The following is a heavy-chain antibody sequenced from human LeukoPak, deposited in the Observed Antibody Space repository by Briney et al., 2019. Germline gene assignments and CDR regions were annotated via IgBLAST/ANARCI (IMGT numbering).Heavy chain of an antibody. D-gene: IGHD4-23*01. CDR3: AREGGNLGSWFDP. CDR2: ISSNGGST. V-gene: IGHV3-64*01. Sequence: GGSLRLSCAASGFTFSSYAMHWVRQAPGKGLEYVSAISSNGGSTYYANSVKGRLTISRDNSKNTLYLQMGSLRAEDMAVYYCAREGGNLGSWFDPWGQGTLVTVSS. J-gene: IGHJ5*02. CDR1: GFTFSSYA.